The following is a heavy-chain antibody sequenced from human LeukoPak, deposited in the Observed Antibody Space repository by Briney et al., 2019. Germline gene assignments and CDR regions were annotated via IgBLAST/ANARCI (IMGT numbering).Heavy chain of an antibody. V-gene: IGHV4-30-4*08. CDR2: IYYSGST. J-gene: IGHJ4*02. CDR3: ARARRRTFDY. CDR1: GFTFSSYA. Sequence: LRLSCAASGFTFSSYAMSWVRQPPGKGLEWIGYIYYSGSTYYNPSLKSRVTISVDTSKNQFSLKLSSVTAADTAVYYCARARRRTFDYWGQGTLVTVSS.